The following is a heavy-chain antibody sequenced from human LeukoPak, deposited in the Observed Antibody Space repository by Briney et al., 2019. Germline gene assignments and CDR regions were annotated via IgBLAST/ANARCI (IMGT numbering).Heavy chain of an antibody. V-gene: IGHV3-21*01. CDR3: ARDEYYYDSSGSYFDY. Sequence: GGSLRLSCAASGFTFSSYTINWVRQAPGKGLEWVSSISGSSYYIYYADSVKGRFTISRDNAKNSLYLQMNSLRAEDTAVYYCARDEYYYDSSGSYFDYWGQGTLVTVSS. J-gene: IGHJ4*02. CDR2: ISGSSYYI. CDR1: GFTFSSYT. D-gene: IGHD3-22*01.